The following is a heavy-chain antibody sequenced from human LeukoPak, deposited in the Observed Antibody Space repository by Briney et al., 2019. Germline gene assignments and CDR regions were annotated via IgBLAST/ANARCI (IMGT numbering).Heavy chain of an antibody. J-gene: IGHJ4*02. CDR3: VRDDHSTIGTTLDY. V-gene: IGHV3-30-3*01. Sequence: NPGRSLRLFCAASGFSFSTYAMDWVRQAPGKGLEWVAAISYDGNNKYYADSVKGRFTFSRDNSKNTLYLQMNSLRAEDTAVYFCVRDDHSTIGTTLDYWGQGTLVTVSS. CDR1: GFSFSTYA. CDR2: ISYDGNNK. D-gene: IGHD1-1*01.